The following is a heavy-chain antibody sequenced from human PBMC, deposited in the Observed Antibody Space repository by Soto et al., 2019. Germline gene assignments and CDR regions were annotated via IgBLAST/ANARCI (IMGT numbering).Heavy chain of an antibody. CDR3: ARTDYGDYLNY. D-gene: IGHD4-17*01. J-gene: IGHJ4*02. V-gene: IGHV4-30-4*01. Sequence: QVHLQESGPGLVKPSQTLSLTCTVSGGSISSADYYWSWIRQPPGKGLEWIGYIFYSGRTYYNPSRKSRLTISVDTSNNQFSLKLSSVTATDTALYYCARTDYGDYLNYWGQGTLVTVSS. CDR1: GGSISSADYY. CDR2: IFYSGRT.